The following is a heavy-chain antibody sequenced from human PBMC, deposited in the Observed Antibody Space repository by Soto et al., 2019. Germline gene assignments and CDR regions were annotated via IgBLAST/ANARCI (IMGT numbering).Heavy chain of an antibody. D-gene: IGHD6-13*01. CDR1: SGSISTYY. V-gene: IGHV4-4*07. CDR3: AGGAAADYFDY. CDR2: IYTSGST. J-gene: IGHJ4*02. Sequence: QVQLQESGPGLVKASETLSLTCTVSSGSISTYYWSWIREPAGKGLEWIGRIYTSGSTLYNPSLKSRVTMSVDTSKNQFSLRLSSVTAADTAVYYCAGGAAADYFDYWGQGTLVTVSS.